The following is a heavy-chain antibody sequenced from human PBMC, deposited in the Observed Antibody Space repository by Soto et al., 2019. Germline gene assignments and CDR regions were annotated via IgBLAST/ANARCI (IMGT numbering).Heavy chain of an antibody. D-gene: IGHD3-9*01. CDR1: GFTFSSYA. CDR3: ARDHYDSMIGYYSGVDY. CDR2: ISGSGDST. V-gene: IGHV3-23*01. Sequence: GGSLRLSCAASGFTFSSYAMNWVRQAPGKGLEWVSVISGSGDSTYYADSVKGRFTISRDNSKNTLYLEVNSLRAEDTAIYYCARDHYDSMIGYYSGVDYWGQGTLVTVSS. J-gene: IGHJ4*02.